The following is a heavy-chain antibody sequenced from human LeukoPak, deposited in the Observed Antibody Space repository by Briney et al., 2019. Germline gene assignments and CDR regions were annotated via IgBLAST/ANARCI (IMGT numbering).Heavy chain of an antibody. Sequence: GASVKVSCKASGGTFSSYAISWVRQAPGQGLEWMGRIIPILGIANYAQKFQGRVTITADKSTSTAYMELSSLRSEDTAVYYCARKTYGIAAAIRQSDDYWGQGTLVTVSS. D-gene: IGHD6-13*01. CDR3: ARKTYGIAAAIRQSDDY. V-gene: IGHV1-69*04. J-gene: IGHJ4*02. CDR2: IIPILGIA. CDR1: GGTFSSYA.